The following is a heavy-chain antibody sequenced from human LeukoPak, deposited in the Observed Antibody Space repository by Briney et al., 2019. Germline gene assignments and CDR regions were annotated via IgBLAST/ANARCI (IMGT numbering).Heavy chain of an antibody. CDR1: GGTFSSYA. Sequence: SVKVSCKASGGTFSSYAISWVRQAPGQGLEWMGRIIPILGIANYAQKFQGRVTITADKSTSAAYMELSSLRSEDTAVYYCATTTPIAAAGTDYWGQGTLVTVSS. CDR2: IIPILGIA. CDR3: ATTTPIAAAGTDY. D-gene: IGHD6-13*01. V-gene: IGHV1-69*04. J-gene: IGHJ4*02.